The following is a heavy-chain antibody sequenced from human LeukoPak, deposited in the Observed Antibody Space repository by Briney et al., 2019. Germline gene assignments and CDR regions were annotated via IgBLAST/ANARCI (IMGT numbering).Heavy chain of an antibody. CDR2: INHSGST. D-gene: IGHD6-13*01. CDR1: GGSFSGYY. J-gene: IGHJ3*02. CDR3: ARVGGSVAAALGAFDI. Sequence: SETLSLTCAVYGGSFSGYYWSWIRQPPGKGLEWIGEINHSGSTNYNPSLKSRVTISVDTSKNQFSLKLSSVTAADTAVYYCARVGGSVAAALGAFDIWGQGTMVTVSS. V-gene: IGHV4-34*01.